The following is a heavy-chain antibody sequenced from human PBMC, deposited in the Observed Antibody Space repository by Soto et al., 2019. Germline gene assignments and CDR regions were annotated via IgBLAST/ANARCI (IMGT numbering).Heavy chain of an antibody. CDR1: GFTFDDYA. CDR3: AKEVTGRGPYDY. Sequence: EVQLVESGGGLVQPGRSLRLSCAASGFTFDDYAMHWVRQAPGKGLEWVSGISWNSGSIGYADSVKGRFTISRDNAKNSLYLQMNSLRAEDTALYYCAKEVTGRGPYDYWGQGTLVTVSS. CDR2: ISWNSGSI. D-gene: IGHD2-21*02. J-gene: IGHJ4*02. V-gene: IGHV3-9*01.